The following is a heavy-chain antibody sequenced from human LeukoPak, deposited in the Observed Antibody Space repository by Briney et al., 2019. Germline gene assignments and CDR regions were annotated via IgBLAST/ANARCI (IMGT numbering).Heavy chain of an antibody. V-gene: IGHV4-31*03. CDR3: AGRIEVAGLFDH. CDR1: GGSISSVGYY. J-gene: IGHJ4*02. Sequence: SQTLSLTCTVSGGSISSVGYYWSWIRQHPGKGLEWIGYIYYNGSTYYNPSVKSRVTIPEHTSQNQFSLKLSAVTAADTAVYYCAGRIEVAGLFDHWGEGTLVTVSS. CDR2: IYYNGST. D-gene: IGHD6-19*01.